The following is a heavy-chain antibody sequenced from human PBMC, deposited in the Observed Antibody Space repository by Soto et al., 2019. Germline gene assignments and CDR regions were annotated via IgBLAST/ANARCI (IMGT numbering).Heavy chain of an antibody. V-gene: IGHV1-3*01. J-gene: IGHJ4*02. Sequence: ASVKVSCKASGYTFTSYGINWVRQAPGQRLEWMGWINAGNGNTKYSQKFQGRVTITRDTSASTAYMELSSLRSEDTAVYYCARDRRFGEFDYWGQGTLVTVSS. CDR2: INAGNGNT. D-gene: IGHD3-10*01. CDR1: GYTFTSYG. CDR3: ARDRRFGEFDY.